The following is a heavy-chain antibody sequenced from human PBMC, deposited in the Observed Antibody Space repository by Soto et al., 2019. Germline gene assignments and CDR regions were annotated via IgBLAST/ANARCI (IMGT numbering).Heavy chain of an antibody. CDR1: GGTFSSYA. J-gene: IGHJ4*02. CDR3: ARVGGGMRDY. D-gene: IGHD2-15*01. Sequence: GASVKVSCKASGGTFSSYAISWVRQAPGQGLEWMGGIIPIFGTANYAQKFKGRVTITAAESTSKAYMELSSLRSEDTAVYYCARVGGGMRDYWGQGSLVTVSS. CDR2: IIPIFGTA. V-gene: IGHV1-69*13.